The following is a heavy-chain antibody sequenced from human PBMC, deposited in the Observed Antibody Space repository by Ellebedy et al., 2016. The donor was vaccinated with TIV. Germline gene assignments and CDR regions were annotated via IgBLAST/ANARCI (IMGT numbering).Heavy chain of an antibody. D-gene: IGHD5-18*01. CDR2: MNPNSVNT. J-gene: IGHJ2*01. CDR1: GYTFTSYD. CDR3: ARGRIAQLWSERYFDL. V-gene: IGHV1-8*01. Sequence: ASVKVSCKASGYTFTSYDINWVRQATGQGLEWMGWMNPNSVNTGYAQKFQGRVTMTRNTSISTAYMELSSLRSEDTALYYCARGRIAQLWSERYFDLWGRGTLVTVSS.